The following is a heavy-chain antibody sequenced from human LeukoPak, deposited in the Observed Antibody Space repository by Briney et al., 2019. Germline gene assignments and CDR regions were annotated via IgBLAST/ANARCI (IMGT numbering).Heavy chain of an antibody. CDR1: GYSISSSYY. D-gene: IGHD3-3*01. V-gene: IGHV4-4*07. CDR3: AREGGDYDFWSGYYSPHYYYYYYMDV. J-gene: IGHJ6*03. Sequence: SETLSLTCTVSGYSISSSYYWSWIRQPAGKGLEWIGRIYTSGSTNYNPSLKSRVTISVDKSKNQFSLKLSSVTAADTAVYYCAREGGDYDFWSGYYSPHYYYYYYMDVWGKGTTVTVSS. CDR2: IYTSGST.